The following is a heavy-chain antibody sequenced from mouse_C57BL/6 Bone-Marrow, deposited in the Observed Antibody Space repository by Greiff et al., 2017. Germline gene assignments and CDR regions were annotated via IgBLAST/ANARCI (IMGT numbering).Heavy chain of an antibody. J-gene: IGHJ2*01. D-gene: IGHD4-1*01. Sequence: QVQLQQSGAELARPGASVKLSCKASGYTFTSYGISWVKQRTGQGLEWIGEIYPRSGNTYYNEKFKGKATLTADKSSSTAYMLLRSLTSEDSAVYFCARNGDLYYFDYWGQGTTLTVSS. CDR1: GYTFTSYG. V-gene: IGHV1-81*01. CDR3: ARNGDLYYFDY. CDR2: IYPRSGNT.